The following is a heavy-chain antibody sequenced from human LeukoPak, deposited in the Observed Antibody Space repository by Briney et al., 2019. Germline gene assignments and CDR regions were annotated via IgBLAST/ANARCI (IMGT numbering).Heavy chain of an antibody. V-gene: IGHV1-24*01. J-gene: IGHJ6*03. Sequence: ASVKVSCKVSGYTLTELSMHWVRQAPGKGLEWMGGFDPEDGETIYAQKFQGRVTMTEDTSTDTAYMELSSLRSEDTAVYYCATVHPYYYYMDVWGKGTTVTVSS. CDR3: ATVHPYYYYMDV. CDR2: FDPEDGET. CDR1: GYTLTELS.